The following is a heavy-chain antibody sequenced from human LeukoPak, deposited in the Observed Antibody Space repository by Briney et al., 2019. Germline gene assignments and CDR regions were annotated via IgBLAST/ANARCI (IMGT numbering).Heavy chain of an antibody. J-gene: IGHJ4*02. V-gene: IGHV4-34*01. CDR3: ARGHVDTAVVHFDY. CDR1: GGSFSGYY. Sequence: SETLSLTCAVYGGSFSGYYWSWVRQPPGKGVEWIGEINHSGSTNYNTSLTSRGTISVETTKNHFSLKLSSVTAADTAVYYCARGHVDTAVVHFDYWGQGTLVTASS. D-gene: IGHD5-18*01. CDR2: INHSGST.